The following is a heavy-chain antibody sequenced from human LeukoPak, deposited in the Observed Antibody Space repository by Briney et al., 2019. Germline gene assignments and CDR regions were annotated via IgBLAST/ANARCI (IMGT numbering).Heavy chain of an antibody. CDR2: INPSGGST. Sequence: ASVKVSCKASGYTFTSYYMHLVRQAPGQGLEWMGIINPSGGSTSYAQKFQGRVTMTRDTSTSTVYMELSSLRSEDTAVYYCARDLHPTTTHTINWFDPWGQGTLVTVSS. CDR3: ARDLHPTTTHTINWFDP. J-gene: IGHJ5*02. CDR1: GYTFTSYY. D-gene: IGHD3-10*01. V-gene: IGHV1-46*01.